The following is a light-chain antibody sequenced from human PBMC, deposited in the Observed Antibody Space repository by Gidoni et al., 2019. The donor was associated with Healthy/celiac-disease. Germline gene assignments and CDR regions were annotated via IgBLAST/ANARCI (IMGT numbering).Light chain of an antibody. CDR3: QQSYSTPLT. CDR1: QSISSY. CDR2: DAS. Sequence: DIQLTQSPSPLSASVGDRVTITCRASQSISSYLNWYQQKPGKAPKLLIYDASSLQSGVPSRFSGSGSGTDFTLTISSLQPEDFATYYCQQSYSTPLTFGEXTKVEIK. J-gene: IGKJ4*01. V-gene: IGKV1-39*01.